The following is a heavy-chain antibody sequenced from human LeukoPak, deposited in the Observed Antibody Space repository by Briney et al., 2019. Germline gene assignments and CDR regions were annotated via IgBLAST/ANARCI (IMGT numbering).Heavy chain of an antibody. CDR3: ARGVYIAAGQYGY. CDR1: GFTFSNAW. J-gene: IGHJ4*02. CDR2: INHSGST. D-gene: IGHD6-13*01. V-gene: IGHV4-34*01. Sequence: PGGSLRLSCAASGFTFSNAWMSWVRQAPGKGLEWIGEINHSGSTNYNPSLKSRVTISVDTSKNQFSLKLSSVTAADTAVYYCARGVYIAAGQYGYWGQGTLVTVSS.